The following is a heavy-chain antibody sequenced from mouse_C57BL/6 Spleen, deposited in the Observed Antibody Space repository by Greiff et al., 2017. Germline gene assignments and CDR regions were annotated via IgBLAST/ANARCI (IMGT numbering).Heavy chain of an antibody. CDR3: ARDHITTVVATWDYAMDY. CDR2: ISDGGSYT. V-gene: IGHV5-4*01. D-gene: IGHD1-1*01. J-gene: IGHJ4*01. Sequence: EVHLVESGGGLVKPGGSLKLSCAASGFTFSSYAMSWVRQTPEKRLEWVATISDGGSYTYYPDNVKGRFTISRDNAKNNLYLQMSHLKSEDTAMYYCARDHITTVVATWDYAMDYWGQGTSVTVSS. CDR1: GFTFSSYA.